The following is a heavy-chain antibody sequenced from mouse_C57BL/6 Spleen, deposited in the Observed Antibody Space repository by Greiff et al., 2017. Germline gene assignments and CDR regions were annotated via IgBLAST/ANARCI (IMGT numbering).Heavy chain of an antibody. D-gene: IGHD2-3*01. J-gene: IGHJ3*01. CDR2: FYPGSGSI. Sequence: QVQLQQSGAELVKPGASVKLSCKASGYTFTEYTIHWVKQRSGQGLDWIGWFYPGSGSIKYNENIQDKATFTADKSSSTSYMELSRLTSEDSVVYFCARHEGGYDGYLAWFAYWGQGTLVTVSA. CDR3: ARHEGGYDGYLAWFAY. CDR1: GYTFTEYT. V-gene: IGHV1-62-2*01.